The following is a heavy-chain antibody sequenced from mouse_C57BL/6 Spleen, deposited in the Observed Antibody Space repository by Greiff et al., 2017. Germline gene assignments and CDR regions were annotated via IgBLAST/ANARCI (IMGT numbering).Heavy chain of an antibody. J-gene: IGHJ4*01. Sequence: VQLQQPGAELVKPGASVKLSCKASGYTFTSYWMHWVKQRPGQGLEWIGMIHPNSGSTNYNEKFKSKATLTVDKSSSTAYMQLSSLTAEDSAVYYCARGAIYYGYDDAMDYWGQGTSVTVSS. CDR3: ARGAIYYGYDDAMDY. CDR1: GYTFTSYW. D-gene: IGHD2-2*01. CDR2: IHPNSGST. V-gene: IGHV1-64*01.